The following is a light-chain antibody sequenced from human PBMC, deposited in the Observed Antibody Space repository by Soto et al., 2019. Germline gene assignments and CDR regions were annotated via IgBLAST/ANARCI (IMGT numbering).Light chain of an antibody. Sequence: IVLTQSPGTMALSPCKTATRSCRASQSVSNNYLAWYQQKPGQAPRLLIYGASNRATGIPDRFGGSGSGTDFTLTISRLEPEDFAVYYCQHYGSSPPITFGQGTRLEIK. V-gene: IGKV3-20*01. CDR3: QHYGSSPPIT. CDR1: QSVSNNY. CDR2: GAS. J-gene: IGKJ5*01.